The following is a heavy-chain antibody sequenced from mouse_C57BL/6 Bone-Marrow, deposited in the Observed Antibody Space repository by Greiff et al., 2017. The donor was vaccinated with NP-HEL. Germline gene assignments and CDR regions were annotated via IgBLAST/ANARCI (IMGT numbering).Heavy chain of an antibody. D-gene: IGHD1-1*01. Sequence: QVQLQQSGPELVKPGASVKISCKASGYAFSSSWMNWVKQRPGKGLEWIGRIYPGDGDTNYNEKFKSKATLTVDTSSSTAYMQLSSLTSEDSAVYYCARAYYYGLYWYFDVWGIGTTVTVSS. J-gene: IGHJ1*03. CDR1: GYAFSSSW. CDR3: ARAYYYGLYWYFDV. CDR2: IYPGDGDT. V-gene: IGHV1-82*01.